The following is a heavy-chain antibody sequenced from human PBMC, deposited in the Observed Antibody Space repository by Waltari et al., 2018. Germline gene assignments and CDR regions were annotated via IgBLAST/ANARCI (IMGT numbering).Heavy chain of an antibody. V-gene: IGHV1-3*01. Sequence: QVQLVQSGTEVKKPGASVKISCAASGYGFTAYTLQWVRQAPGQGREWMGWINPENGITNYAQRCQCRVTFTRDTSARTGDMELRSLTTEDTAVYYCARKFAGGRDWFDPWGQGTLVTVTS. J-gene: IGHJ5*02. CDR2: INPENGIT. CDR1: GYGFTAYT. CDR3: ARKFAGGRDWFDP. D-gene: IGHD3-16*01.